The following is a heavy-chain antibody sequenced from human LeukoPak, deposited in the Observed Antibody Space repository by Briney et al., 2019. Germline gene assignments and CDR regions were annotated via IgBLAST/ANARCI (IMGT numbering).Heavy chain of an antibody. V-gene: IGHV3-7*01. Sequence: GGSLRLSCAASGFTLSSSWMGWARQAPGKGLEWVANIKEDGSAKHYAVSVQGRFTISRDNAKNSLSLQMNSLRAEDMGVYYCARDRGWYHADSWGQGTLVTVSS. D-gene: IGHD6-19*01. CDR1: GFTLSSSW. CDR2: IKEDGSAK. CDR3: ARDRGWYHADS. J-gene: IGHJ4*02.